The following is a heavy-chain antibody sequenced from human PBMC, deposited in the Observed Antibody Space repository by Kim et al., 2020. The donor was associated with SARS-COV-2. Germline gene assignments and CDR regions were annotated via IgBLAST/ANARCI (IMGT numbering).Heavy chain of an antibody. CDR1: GFTFNNFG. CDR3: AKANVFLWFGKFHDDAFDV. CDR2: ISYEGSKK. J-gene: IGHJ3*01. Sequence: GGSLRLSCAASGFTFNNFGMHWVRQAPGKGLEWVAVISYEGSKKHYADSVNGRFTISRASFKNTMSLQMSGLTAEDTAVYYCAKANVFLWFGKFHDDAFDVWRQGTMATVSS. D-gene: IGHD3-10*01. V-gene: IGHV3-30*18.